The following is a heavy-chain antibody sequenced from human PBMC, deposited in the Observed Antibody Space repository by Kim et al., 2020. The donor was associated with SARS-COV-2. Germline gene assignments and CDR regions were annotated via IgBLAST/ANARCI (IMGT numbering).Heavy chain of an antibody. CDR1: EFSVTSNY. CDR3: AKERDAFDM. J-gene: IGHJ3*02. CDR2: IHGDGTT. V-gene: IGHV3-53*01. Sequence: GGSLRLSCVASEFSVTSNYMNWVRQAPGKGLEWVSVIHGDGTTYYADSMKGRFTISRDNSKNTLYLQMNSLRAEDTALYYCAKERDAFDMWGQGTMVTVSS.